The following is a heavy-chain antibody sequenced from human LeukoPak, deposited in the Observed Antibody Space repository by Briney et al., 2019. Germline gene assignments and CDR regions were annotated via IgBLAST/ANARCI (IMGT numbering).Heavy chain of an antibody. CDR3: ARHQHQLVTGYDY. J-gene: IGHJ4*02. D-gene: IGHD6-13*01. CDR2: SCTSGST. CDR1: GGSISSNC. Sequence: SETLSLTCTVSGGSISSNCWNWLRQPPGKGLEWIGYSCTSGSTNYNPSLMSRVTISVDTSKNQFSLKLISVTAADTAVYYCARHQHQLVTGYDYWGQGTLVTVSS. V-gene: IGHV4-4*09.